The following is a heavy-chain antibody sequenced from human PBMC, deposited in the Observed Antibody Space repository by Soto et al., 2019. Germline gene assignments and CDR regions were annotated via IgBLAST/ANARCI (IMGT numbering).Heavy chain of an antibody. CDR1: GYTFTSYG. D-gene: IGHD6-13*01. CDR3: AREAAGTRGPPAAYNWFDT. Sequence: ASVKVSCKASGYTFTSYGISWVRQAPGQGLEWMGWISAYNGNTNYAQKLQGRVTMTTDTSTSTAYMELRSLRSDDTAVYYCAREAAGTRGPPAAYNWFDTWGQGTLVTV. CDR2: ISAYNGNT. V-gene: IGHV1-18*01. J-gene: IGHJ5*02.